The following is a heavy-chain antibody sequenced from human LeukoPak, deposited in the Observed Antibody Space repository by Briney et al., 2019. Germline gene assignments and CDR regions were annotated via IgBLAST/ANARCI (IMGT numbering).Heavy chain of an antibody. D-gene: IGHD3-22*01. J-gene: IGHJ3*02. V-gene: IGHV1-18*01. CDR2: ISAYIGNT. CDR1: GYTFTSYG. CDR3: ARDLATMTGPAVDI. Sequence: ASVKVSCKASGYTFTSYGISWVRQAPGQGLEWMGWISAYIGNTNYAQKLQGRVTMTTDTTTSTAYMELRSLRSDDTAVYYCARDLATMTGPAVDIWGQGTMVTVSS.